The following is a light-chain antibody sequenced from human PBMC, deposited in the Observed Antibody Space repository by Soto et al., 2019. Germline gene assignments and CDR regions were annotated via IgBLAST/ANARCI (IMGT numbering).Light chain of an antibody. CDR2: GNR. CDR1: SSNIGAVYD. Sequence: QSVLTQPPSVSGAPGQRVTISCTGSSSNIGAVYDVHWYQQLPGTAPKLPIYGNRNRPSGVPYRFSVSKSGTSASLAITGLQSDHQVNYSGPSYDSSLSTWLFGGGTMLAVL. V-gene: IGLV1-40*01. CDR3: PSYDSSLSTWL. J-gene: IGLJ3*02.